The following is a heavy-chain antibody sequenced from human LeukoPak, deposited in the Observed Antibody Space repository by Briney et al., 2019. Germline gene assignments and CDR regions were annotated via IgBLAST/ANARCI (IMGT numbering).Heavy chain of an antibody. D-gene: IGHD3-10*01. J-gene: IGHJ4*02. CDR2: MNPNTGNT. CDR3: ARLSQTPDYYGGGGYFYLGY. CDR1: RYTFTSYD. Sequence: ASVKVPCKGFRYTFTSYDINWVRQAPGQGLEWMGWMNPNTGNTGYAPKFQGRVSMTRDTSISTAFLELSGLRSDDTAVYYCARLSQTPDYYGGGGYFYLGYWGQGTRVTVSS. V-gene: IGHV1-8*01.